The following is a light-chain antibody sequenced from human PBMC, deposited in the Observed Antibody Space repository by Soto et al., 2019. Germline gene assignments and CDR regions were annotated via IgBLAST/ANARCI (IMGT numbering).Light chain of an antibody. CDR1: QSVGSNY. J-gene: IGKJ5*01. V-gene: IGKV3-20*01. Sequence: EIVLTQSPGTLSLSPGERATLSCRASQSVGSNYLAWYQQKPGQAPRLLIYNTSKRATGISDRFSGSGSGTDFTLTISRLEPEDFAVFYCHQYANSPQTFGQGTRLEIK. CDR3: HQYANSPQT. CDR2: NTS.